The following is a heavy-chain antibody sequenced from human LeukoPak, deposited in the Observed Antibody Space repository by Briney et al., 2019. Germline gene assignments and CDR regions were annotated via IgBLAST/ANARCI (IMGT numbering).Heavy chain of an antibody. CDR3: ARGNRRNDYVWASYRYSGDVFDI. V-gene: IGHV4-59*01. J-gene: IGHJ3*02. CDR2: VDNSGST. Sequence: PSETXSLTCTVSGGSISRNSWNWIRQSPGEGLEWIGYVDNSGSTNYNPSLTSRVTILLDTSKNQFFLTLTSVTAADTAVYYCARGNRRNDYVWASYRYSGDVFDIWGQGTMVTVSS. CDR1: GGSISRNS. D-gene: IGHD3-16*02.